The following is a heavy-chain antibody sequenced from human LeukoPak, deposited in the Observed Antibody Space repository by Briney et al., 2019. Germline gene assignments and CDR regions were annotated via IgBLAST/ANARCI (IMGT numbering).Heavy chain of an antibody. CDR3: ARAYCSSTSCYTYYYYGMDV. V-gene: IGHV1-69*01. CDR1: GGTFSSYA. CDR2: IIPIFGTA. D-gene: IGHD2-2*02. J-gene: IGHJ6*02. Sequence: ASVKVSCKASGGTFSSYAISWVRQAPGQGLEWMGGIIPIFGTANYAQKFQGRVTITADESTSTAYMELSSLRSGDTAVYYCARAYCSSTSCYTYYYYGMDVWGQGTTVTVSS.